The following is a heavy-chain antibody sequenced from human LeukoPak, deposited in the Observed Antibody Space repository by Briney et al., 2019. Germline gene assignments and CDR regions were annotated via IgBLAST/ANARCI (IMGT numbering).Heavy chain of an antibody. Sequence: SVKVSCKASGYTFSSYGISWVRQAPGQGLEWMGGIIPIFGTANYAQKFQGRVTITADESTSTAYMELSSLRSEDTAVYYCARSFLENAFDIWGQGTMVTVSS. J-gene: IGHJ3*02. CDR2: IIPIFGTA. D-gene: IGHD3-3*01. CDR3: ARSFLENAFDI. CDR1: GYTFSSYG. V-gene: IGHV1-69*13.